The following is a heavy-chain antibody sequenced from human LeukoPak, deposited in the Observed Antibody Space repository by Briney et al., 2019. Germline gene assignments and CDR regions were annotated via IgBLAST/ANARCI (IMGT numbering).Heavy chain of an antibody. V-gene: IGHV1-18*01. CDR1: GYTFTSYG. J-gene: IGHJ4*02. CDR2: ISAYNGNT. CDR3: ARDRGGVVIIEYYFDY. D-gene: IGHD3-3*01. Sequence: ASVKVSCKASGYTFTSYGISWVRQAPGQGLEWMGWISAYNGNTNYAQKLQGRVAMTTDTSTSTVYMELSSLRSEDTAVYYCARDRGGVVIIEYYFDYWGQGTLVTVSS.